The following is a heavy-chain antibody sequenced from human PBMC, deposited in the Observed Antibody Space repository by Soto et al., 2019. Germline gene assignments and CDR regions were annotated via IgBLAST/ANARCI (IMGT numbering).Heavy chain of an antibody. D-gene: IGHD2-15*01. CDR2: FQYGGSS. CDR1: GDSVTSGGHH. V-gene: IGHV4-61*03. CDR3: ATFSEGFGGRGK. J-gene: IGHJ4*02. Sequence: QVQLQESGPGLVKPSETLSLTCTVSGDSVTSGGHHCSWIRQPPGKGLEWVGQFQYGGSSNYNPSLESRLTISCDTSKNHCSRKLTSVPAADTAVYYCATFSEGFGGRGKWGQGPLVTVSS.